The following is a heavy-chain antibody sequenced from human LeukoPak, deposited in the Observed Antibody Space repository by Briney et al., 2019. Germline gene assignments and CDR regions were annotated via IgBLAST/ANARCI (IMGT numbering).Heavy chain of an antibody. V-gene: IGHV4-61*02. CDR2: IYTSGSP. CDR1: GGSISSGSYY. D-gene: IGHD3-22*01. J-gene: IGHJ5*02. Sequence: PSETLSLTCTVSGGSISSGSYYWSWIRQPAGKGLEWIGRIYTSGSPNYNPSLKSRVTISVDTSKNQFSLKLSSVTAADTAVYYCARAGLMYYYDSSGYYYQGWFDPWGQGTLVTVSS. CDR3: ARAGLMYYYDSSGYYYQGWFDP.